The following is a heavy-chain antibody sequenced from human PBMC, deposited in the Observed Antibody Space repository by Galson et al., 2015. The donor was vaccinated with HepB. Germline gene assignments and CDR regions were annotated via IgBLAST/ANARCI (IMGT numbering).Heavy chain of an antibody. V-gene: IGHV3-30*01. CDR2: ISYDGNKK. D-gene: IGHD3-16*01. CDR1: GFTFSEFA. CDR3: AKDGRPYYDYVWGAYRLHSLDS. J-gene: IGHJ4*02. Sequence: SLRLSCAVSGFTFSEFALHWVRQAPGKGLEWLAFISYDGNKKYYADSVKGRFTVSRDNSHNTLYLQMNSLRPGDTATYYCAKDGRPYYDYVWGAYRLHSLDSWGQGTQVVVSS.